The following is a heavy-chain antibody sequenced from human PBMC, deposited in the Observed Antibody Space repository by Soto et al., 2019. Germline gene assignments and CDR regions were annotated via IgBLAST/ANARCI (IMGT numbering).Heavy chain of an antibody. CDR1: GYTFTGYY. D-gene: IGHD6-13*01. J-gene: IGHJ4*02. V-gene: IGHV1-2*02. CDR3: ARASGYSSSWYDY. CDR2: INPNSGGT. Sequence: ASVKVSCKASGYTFTGYYMHWVRQAPGQGLEWMGWINPNSGGTNYAQKFQGRVTITADKSTSTAYMELSSLRSEDTAVYYCARASGYSSSWYDYWGQGTLVTVSS.